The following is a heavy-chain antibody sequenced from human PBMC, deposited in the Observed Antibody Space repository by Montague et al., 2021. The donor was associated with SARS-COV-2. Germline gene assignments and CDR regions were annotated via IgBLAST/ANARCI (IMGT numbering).Heavy chain of an antibody. J-gene: IGHJ2*01. CDR3: ARGGGRYNWNYEGGFDL. V-gene: IGHV3-11*06. Sequence: SLRLSCAASGFRFSDYYMSWIRQAPGKGPEWVSDISSSRTYTSSADSVEGRFTISRDNAKNSLYLHLNILRAEDTAVYYFARGGGRYNWNYEGGFDLWGRGTLVTVSS. CDR1: GFRFSDYY. CDR2: ISSSRTYT. D-gene: IGHD1-7*01.